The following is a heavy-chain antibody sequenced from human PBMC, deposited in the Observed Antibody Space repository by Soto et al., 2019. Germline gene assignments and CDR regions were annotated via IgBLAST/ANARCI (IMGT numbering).Heavy chain of an antibody. D-gene: IGHD2-2*01. V-gene: IGHV3-64*01. CDR1: GFTFSSYA. CDR3: ARGYCSRTSCYRFDY. J-gene: IGHJ4*02. CDR2: ISSNGGST. Sequence: EVQLVESGGGLVQPGGSLRLSCAASGFTFSSYAMHWVRQAPGKGLEYVSAISSNGGSTYYANSVKGRFTISRDNSKNTLDLQMGSLRAEDMAVYYCARGYCSRTSCYRFDYWGKGTLVTVSS.